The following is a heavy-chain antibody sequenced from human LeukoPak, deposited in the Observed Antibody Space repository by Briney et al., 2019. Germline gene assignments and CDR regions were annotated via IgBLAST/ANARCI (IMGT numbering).Heavy chain of an antibody. V-gene: IGHV5-51*01. CDR3: ARSLSSIAVHFDF. Sequence: GESLKISCKGFGYSFTTYWIAWMRQVPGKGLEWIGIVYPGDSETRYSPSFEGQVTISADKSISTAYLQWSSLKASDTAMYYCARSLSSIAVHFDFWGQGALVTVSS. CDR2: VYPGDSET. D-gene: IGHD6-19*01. CDR1: GYSFTTYW. J-gene: IGHJ4*02.